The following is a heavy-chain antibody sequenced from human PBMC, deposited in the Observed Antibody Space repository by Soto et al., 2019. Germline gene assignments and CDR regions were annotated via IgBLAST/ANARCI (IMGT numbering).Heavy chain of an antibody. J-gene: IGHJ3*02. CDR3: AREGGRHCSPSRCYNAFDI. D-gene: IGHD2-15*01. CDR2: ISSSGSTI. CDR1: GFPFSAFS. V-gene: IGHV3-48*02. Sequence: GGSLRLSCASSGFPFSAFSMNWVRQAPGKGLEWVAYISSSGSTIYYADSVKGRFAISRDNAKTSLYLQMDSLRDEDTAVYYCAREGGRHCSPSRCYNAFDIWGQGTTVTVSS.